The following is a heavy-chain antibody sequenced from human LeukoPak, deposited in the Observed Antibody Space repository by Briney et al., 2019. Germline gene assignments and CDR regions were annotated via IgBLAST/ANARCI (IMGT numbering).Heavy chain of an antibody. Sequence: GGSLRLSCAASGFTVSSNYMSWVRQAPGKGLEWVSVIYSGGSTYYADSVEGRFTISRDNSKNTLYLQMNSLRAEDTAVYYCARDPGSGYSPYYYGMDVWGQGTTVTVSS. CDR2: IYSGGST. CDR3: ARDPGSGYSPYYYGMDV. J-gene: IGHJ6*02. V-gene: IGHV3-53*01. CDR1: GFTVSSNY. D-gene: IGHD3-3*01.